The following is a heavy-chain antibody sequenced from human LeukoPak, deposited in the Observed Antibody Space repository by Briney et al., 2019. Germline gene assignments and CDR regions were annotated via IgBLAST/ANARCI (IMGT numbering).Heavy chain of an antibody. J-gene: IGHJ4*02. V-gene: IGHV3-21*01. Sequence: GGSLRLSCAASGFTFSSYSMNWVRQAPGKRLEWVSSISSSSSHIYYADSVKGRFTISRDNAKNSLYLQMNSLRAEDTAVYYCAREGSGITGTDYWGQGTLVTVSS. CDR2: ISSSSSHI. D-gene: IGHD1-20*01. CDR1: GFTFSSYS. CDR3: AREGSGITGTDY.